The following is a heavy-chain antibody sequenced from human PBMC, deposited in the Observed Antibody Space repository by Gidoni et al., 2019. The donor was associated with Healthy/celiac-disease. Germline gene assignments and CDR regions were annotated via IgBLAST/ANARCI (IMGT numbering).Heavy chain of an antibody. D-gene: IGHD3-22*01. CDR3: ARDLRTYYYDSSGYYLTPYYFDY. CDR1: GYTFTSYG. J-gene: IGHJ4*02. CDR2: ISAYNGNT. Sequence: QVQLVQSGAEVKKPGASVKVSCKASGYTFTSYGISWVRQAPGQGLEWMGWISAYNGNTNDAQKLQGRVTMTTDTSTSTAYMELRSLRSDDTAVYYCARDLRTYYYDSSGYYLTPYYFDYWGQGTLVTVSS. V-gene: IGHV1-18*04.